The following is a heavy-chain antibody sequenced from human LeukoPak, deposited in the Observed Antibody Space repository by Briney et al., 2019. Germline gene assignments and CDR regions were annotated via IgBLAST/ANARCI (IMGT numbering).Heavy chain of an antibody. CDR2: IYTSGST. CDR3: ARDMRFGVVTV. CDR1: GGSISSYY. V-gene: IGHV4-4*07. J-gene: IGHJ4*02. Sequence: SETLSLTCTVSGGSISSYYWSWIRQPAGKGLEWIGRIYTSGSTNYNPSLKSRVTMSVDTSKGQFSLNLSSVTTADTAVYYCARDMRFGVVTVWGQGTLVTVSS. D-gene: IGHD3-3*01.